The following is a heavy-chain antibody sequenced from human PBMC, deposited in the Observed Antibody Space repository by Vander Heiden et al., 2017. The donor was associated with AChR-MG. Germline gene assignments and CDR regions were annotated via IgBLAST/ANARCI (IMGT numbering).Heavy chain of an antibody. J-gene: IGHJ6*02. V-gene: IGHV3-9*01. Sequence: EVQLVESGGGLVQPGRSLRLSCAASGFTFDDSAMHWVRQAPGKGLEWVSGISWNSGSIGYADSVKGRFTISRDNAKNSLYLQMNSLRAEDTALYYCAKSTTEDIVVVPATSDYYGMDVWGQGTTVTVSS. CDR1: GFTFDDSA. CDR3: AKSTTEDIVVVPATSDYYGMDV. CDR2: ISWNSGSI. D-gene: IGHD2-2*01.